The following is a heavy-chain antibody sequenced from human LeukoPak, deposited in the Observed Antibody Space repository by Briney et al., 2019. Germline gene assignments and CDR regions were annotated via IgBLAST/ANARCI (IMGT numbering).Heavy chain of an antibody. J-gene: IGHJ4*02. D-gene: IGHD3-10*01. V-gene: IGHV4-59*01. CDR3: ARANGSGTFYQADY. CDR1: GGSISSYY. CDR2: IYYSGST. Sequence: SETLFLTCTVSGGSISSYYWSWIRQPPGKGLEWIGYIYYSGSTNYNPSLKSRVTISVDTSKNQFSLKLPSVTAADTAVYYCARANGSGTFYQADYWGQGTLVTVSS.